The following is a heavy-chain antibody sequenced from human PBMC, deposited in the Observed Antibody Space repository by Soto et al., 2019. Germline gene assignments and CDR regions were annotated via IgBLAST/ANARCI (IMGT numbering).Heavy chain of an antibody. CDR3: AKGIAVTGVTPFNYYYGIDV. CDR1: GFTFRSYA. J-gene: IGHJ6*02. Sequence: EVQLLESGGCLEQPGGSLRLSCAASGFTFRSYAMSWVRQAPGQGLQWVATIGGGGISTHYTESVKGRFTISRDNSNNTVNLQMSSLRGEDTAVYYCAKGIAVTGVTPFNYYYGIDVWGQGTTVTVSS. V-gene: IGHV3-23*01. CDR2: IGGGGIST. D-gene: IGHD6-19*01.